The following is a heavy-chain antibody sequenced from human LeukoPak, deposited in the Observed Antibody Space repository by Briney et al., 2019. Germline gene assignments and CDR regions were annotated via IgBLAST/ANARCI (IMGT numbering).Heavy chain of an antibody. CDR2: IYYSGST. J-gene: IGHJ4*01. CDR3: ARRAIVATIDY. D-gene: IGHD5-12*01. CDR1: GGSISSYY. Sequence: PSETLSLTCTVSGGSISSYYWSWIRQPPGKGLEWIGYIYYSGSTNYNPSLKSRVTISVDTSKNQFSLKLSSVTAADTAVYYCARRAIVATIDYWGHGTLVTVSS. V-gene: IGHV4-59*01.